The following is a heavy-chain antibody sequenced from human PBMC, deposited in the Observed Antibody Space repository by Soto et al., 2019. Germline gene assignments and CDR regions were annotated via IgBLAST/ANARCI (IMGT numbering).Heavy chain of an antibody. J-gene: IGHJ6*02. CDR3: ARDTWGITMVRGVISGGMDV. Sequence: ETLSLTCAVSGYSISSGYYWGWIRQPPGKGLEWIGSIYHSGSTYYNPSLKSRVTISVDTSKNQFSLKLSSVTAADTAVYYCARDTWGITMVRGVISGGMDVWGQGTTVTVSS. D-gene: IGHD3-10*01. CDR2: IYHSGST. CDR1: GYSISSGYY. V-gene: IGHV4-38-2*02.